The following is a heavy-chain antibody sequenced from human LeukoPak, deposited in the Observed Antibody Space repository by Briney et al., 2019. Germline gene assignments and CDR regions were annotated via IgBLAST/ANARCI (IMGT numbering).Heavy chain of an antibody. CDR2: IYHSGST. CDR1: GGSISSSSYY. J-gene: IGHJ4*02. Sequence: SETLSLTCTVSGGSISSSSYYWGWIRQPPGKGLEWIGYIYHSGSTYYNPSLKSRVTISVDRSKNQFSLKLSSVTAADTAVYYCARAHIVVATGFDYWGQGTLVTVSS. CDR3: ARAHIVVATGFDY. V-gene: IGHV4-39*07. D-gene: IGHD2-21*01.